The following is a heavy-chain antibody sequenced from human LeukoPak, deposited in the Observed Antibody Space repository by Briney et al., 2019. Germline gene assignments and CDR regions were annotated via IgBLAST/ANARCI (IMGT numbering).Heavy chain of an antibody. CDR1: GFTFSSHA. CDR3: AKTSHYAFWSGHRSNWFGP. V-gene: IGHV3-23*01. J-gene: IGHJ5*02. Sequence: GGSLRLSCAASGFTFSSHAKSWVRQAPGKGLEWVSAISGSGGSTYYADSVKGRFTISRDNSKNTPYLQMNSLSAEDTAVYYCAKTSHYAFWSGHRSNWFGPWGQGTLVTVSS. CDR2: ISGSGGST. D-gene: IGHD3-3*01.